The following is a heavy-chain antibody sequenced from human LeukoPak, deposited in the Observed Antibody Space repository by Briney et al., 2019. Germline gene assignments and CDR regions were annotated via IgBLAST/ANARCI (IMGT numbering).Heavy chain of an antibody. V-gene: IGHV3-21*01. D-gene: IGHD5-12*01. CDR1: GFTFSSYA. CDR2: ISSSSSYI. Sequence: GGSLRLSCAAPGFTFSSYAMSWVRQAPGKGLEWVSSISSSSSYIYYADSVKGRFTISRDNAKNSLYLQMNSLRAEDTAVYYCARGIVATYYFDYWGQGTLVTVSS. CDR3: ARGIVATYYFDY. J-gene: IGHJ4*02.